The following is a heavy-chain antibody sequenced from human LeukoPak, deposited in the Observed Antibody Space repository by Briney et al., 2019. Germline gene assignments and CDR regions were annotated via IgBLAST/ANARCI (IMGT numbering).Heavy chain of an antibody. D-gene: IGHD3-22*01. V-gene: IGHV4-34*01. J-gene: IGHJ5*02. CDR2: INHSGST. Sequence: PSETLSLTCAVYGGSFSGYYWSWIRQPPGKGLEWIGEINHSGSTNYNPSLKSRVTISVDTSKNQFSLKLSSVTAADTAVYYCALKRYYYDSSGHRSPLDPWGQGTLVTVSS. CDR3: ALKRYYYDSSGHRSPLDP. CDR1: GGSFSGYY.